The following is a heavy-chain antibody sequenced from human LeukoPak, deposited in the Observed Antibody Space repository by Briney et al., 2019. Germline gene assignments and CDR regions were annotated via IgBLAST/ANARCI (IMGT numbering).Heavy chain of an antibody. D-gene: IGHD5-18*01. J-gene: IGHJ5*02. CDR2: INHSGST. CDR3: ARCGNSYGTGYQFDP. CDR1: GGSFSGYY. V-gene: IGHV4-34*01. Sequence: SETLSLTCAVYGGSFSGYYWSWIRQPPGKGLEWIGEINHSGSTNYNPSLKSRVTISLDTSKNQFSLNLNSVDAADTAVYFCARCGNSYGTGYQFDPWSQGTLVTVSS.